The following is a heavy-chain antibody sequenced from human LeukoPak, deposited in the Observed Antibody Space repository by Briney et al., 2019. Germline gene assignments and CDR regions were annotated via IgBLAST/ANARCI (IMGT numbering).Heavy chain of an antibody. CDR3: ARASLVAAFDY. CDR1: GFTVNINY. J-gene: IGHJ4*02. V-gene: IGHV3-53*01. CDR2: ILSGGST. Sequence: PGGSLRLSCAASGFTVNINYMSWVRQAPGKGLEWVSVILSGGSTYYADSVKGRFTISRDTSKNTLYLQMNSLRAEDTAVYYCARASLVAAFDYWGQGTLVTVSS. D-gene: IGHD1-26*01.